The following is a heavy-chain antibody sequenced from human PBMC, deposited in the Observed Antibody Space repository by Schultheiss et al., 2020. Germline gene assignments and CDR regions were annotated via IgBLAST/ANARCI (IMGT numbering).Heavy chain of an antibody. D-gene: IGHD6-6*01. Sequence: ASVKVSCKTYGYTFTGYYMHWVRQAPGQGLEWMGRINPNSGGTNYAQKFQGRVTMTRDTSISTAYMELSRLRSDDTAVYYCAREGAARISPPDYWGQGTLVTVSS. V-gene: IGHV1-2*06. CDR3: AREGAARISPPDY. CDR2: INPNSGGT. J-gene: IGHJ4*02. CDR1: GYTFTGYY.